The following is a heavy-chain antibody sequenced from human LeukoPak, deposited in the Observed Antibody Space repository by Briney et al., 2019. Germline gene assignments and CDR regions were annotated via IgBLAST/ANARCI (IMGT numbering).Heavy chain of an antibody. J-gene: IGHJ4*02. CDR2: ITSDGSST. CDR1: GFTFSSYS. CDR3: AREGSSAWYFDY. D-gene: IGHD6-19*01. Sequence: GGSLRLSCPSPGFTFSSYSMNWVRLAPGKGLEWVSRITSDGSSTTYADSVKGRFTISRDNAKNTLYLQMNSLRAEDTAVYYCAREGSSAWYFDYWGQGTPVTVSS. V-gene: IGHV3-74*01.